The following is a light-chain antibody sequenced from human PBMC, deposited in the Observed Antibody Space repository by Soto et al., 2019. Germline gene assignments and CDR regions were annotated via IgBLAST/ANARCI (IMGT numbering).Light chain of an antibody. CDR3: QQYGSSLTWT. Sequence: EIVLTQSPATLSLSPGERATLSCRASQSVSGFLAWYQQKPGQAPRLLIYDGSNRATGIPARFSGSGSGTDFTLTISSLEPEDFAVYYCQQYGSSLTWTFGQGTKVDIK. CDR1: QSVSGF. V-gene: IGKV3-11*01. J-gene: IGKJ1*01. CDR2: DGS.